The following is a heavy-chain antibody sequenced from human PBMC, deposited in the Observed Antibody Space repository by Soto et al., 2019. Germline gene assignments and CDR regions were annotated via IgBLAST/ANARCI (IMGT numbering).Heavy chain of an antibody. CDR2: IYYSGST. Sequence: PSETLSHTCTFSGCSIISSSYYWGWIRKPPGKGLEWIGSIYYSGSTYYNPSLKSRVTISVDTSKNQFSLKLSSVTAADTAVYYCARHVVMYYYGSGSYYRADYYYYYMDVWGKGTTVTVSS. V-gene: IGHV4-39*01. CDR1: GCSIISSSYY. J-gene: IGHJ6*03. CDR3: ARHVVMYYYGSGSYYRADYYYYYMDV. D-gene: IGHD3-10*01.